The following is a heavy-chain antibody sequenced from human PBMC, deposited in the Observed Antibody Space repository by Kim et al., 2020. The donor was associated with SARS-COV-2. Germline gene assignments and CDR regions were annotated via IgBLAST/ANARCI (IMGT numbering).Heavy chain of an antibody. CDR3: ARRTTMVTPKFDP. CDR2: IFYTGDT. J-gene: IGHJ5*02. D-gene: IGHD4-17*01. Sequence: SETLSLTCTVSGDAVESTDSYWAWIRQPPGKGLEWVGNIFYTGDTFYNPSLKSRVSMSVDTSKNQFSLKLNSVTAADTAIYFCARRTTMVTPKFDPWGQGKLVTVSS. V-gene: IGHV4-39*01. CDR1: GDAVESTDSY.